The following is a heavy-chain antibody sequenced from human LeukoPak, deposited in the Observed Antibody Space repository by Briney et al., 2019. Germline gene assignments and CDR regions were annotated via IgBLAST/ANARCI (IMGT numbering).Heavy chain of an antibody. J-gene: IGHJ2*01. D-gene: IGHD4-17*01. CDR3: AKGTDYGDYDRYWYFDL. CDR2: ISGSGGST. Sequence: GGSLRLSCAASGFTFSSYAMSWVRQAPGKGLEWVSAISGSGGSTYYADSVKGRFTISKDNSKNTLYLQVNSLRAEDTAVYYCAKGTDYGDYDRYWYFDLWGRGTPVTVSS. CDR1: GFTFSSYA. V-gene: IGHV3-23*01.